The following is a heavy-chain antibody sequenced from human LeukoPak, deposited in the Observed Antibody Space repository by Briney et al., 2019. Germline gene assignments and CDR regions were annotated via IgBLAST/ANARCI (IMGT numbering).Heavy chain of an antibody. CDR3: AKAPTIVANQNWFDP. CDR2: ISGSGGST. Sequence: GGTLRLSCAASGFTFSSYGMSWVRQAPGKGLEWVSAISGSGGSTYYADSVKGRFTISRDNSKNTLYLQMNSLRAEDTAVYYCAKAPTIVANQNWFDPWGQGTLVTVSS. V-gene: IGHV3-23*01. J-gene: IGHJ5*02. D-gene: IGHD5-12*01. CDR1: GFTFSSYG.